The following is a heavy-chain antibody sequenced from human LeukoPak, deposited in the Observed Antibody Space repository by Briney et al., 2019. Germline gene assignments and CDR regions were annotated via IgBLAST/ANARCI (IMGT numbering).Heavy chain of an antibody. J-gene: IGHJ4*02. V-gene: IGHV2-5*02. CDR1: GFSLSTSGVG. D-gene: IGHD1-26*01. CDR2: IYWDDDK. CDR3: ALSLGATTVREFDY. Sequence: SGPTLVKPTQTLTLTCTFSGFSLSTSGVGVGWIRQPPGKAREWLALIYWDDDKRYSPSLKSRLTITKDTSKNQVVLTMTNMDPVDTATYYCALSLGATTVREFDYWGQGTLVTVSS.